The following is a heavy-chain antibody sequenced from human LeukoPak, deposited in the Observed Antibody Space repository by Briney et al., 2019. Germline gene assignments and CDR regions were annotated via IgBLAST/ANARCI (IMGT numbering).Heavy chain of an antibody. CDR2: ISYDGSNK. D-gene: IGHD1-1*01. Sequence: GGSLRLSCAASGFTFSSYGMHWVRQAPGKGLEWVAVISYDGSNKYYADSVKGRFTISRDNSKNTLYLQMNSLRAEDTAVYYCAKDTRWRATGTIFDYWGQGTLVTVSS. V-gene: IGHV3-30*18. CDR1: GFTFSSYG. CDR3: AKDTRWRATGTIFDY. J-gene: IGHJ4*02.